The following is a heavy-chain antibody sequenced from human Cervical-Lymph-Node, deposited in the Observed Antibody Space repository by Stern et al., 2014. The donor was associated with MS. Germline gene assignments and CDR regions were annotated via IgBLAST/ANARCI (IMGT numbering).Heavy chain of an antibody. Sequence: QMQLVQSGAEVKKPGSSVKVSCKASGGTLTGFPISWVRQATGHGLQWMGGIIPLFGTTNYAQRFQDRVTITADESTDTAYIELSSLRSEDTAVYYCATPPTPSNGYYIVWGQGTLVTVSS. CDR1: GGTLTGFP. CDR3: ATPPTPSNGYYIV. V-gene: IGHV1-69*01. CDR2: IIPLFGTT. J-gene: IGHJ4*02. D-gene: IGHD6-19*01.